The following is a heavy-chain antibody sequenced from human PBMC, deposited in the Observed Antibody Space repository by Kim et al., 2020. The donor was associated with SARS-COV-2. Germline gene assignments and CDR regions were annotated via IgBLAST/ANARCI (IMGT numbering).Heavy chain of an antibody. Sequence: SETLSLTCTVSGGSISSSSYYWGWIRQPPGKGLEWIGSIYYSGSTYYNPSLKSRVTISVETSKNQFSLKLSSVTAADTAVYYCSGAADILTGYYKDYWGQGTLVTVSS. V-gene: IGHV4-39*01. D-gene: IGHD3-9*01. CDR1: GGSISSSSYY. CDR2: IYYSGST. CDR3: SGAADILTGYYKDY. J-gene: IGHJ4*02.